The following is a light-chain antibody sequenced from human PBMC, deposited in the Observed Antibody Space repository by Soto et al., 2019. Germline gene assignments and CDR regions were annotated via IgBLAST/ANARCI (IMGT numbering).Light chain of an antibody. Sequence: EIVLTQSPGTLSLSPGERATLSCRASQSVSSSYLAWYQQKPGQAPRLLIYGASSRATGIPDRFSGSGSGTDFTLNISRLEPEDFAVYYCQQYGSSLFTFGPGTKVDI. CDR1: QSVSSSY. V-gene: IGKV3-20*01. CDR3: QQYGSSLFT. J-gene: IGKJ3*01. CDR2: GAS.